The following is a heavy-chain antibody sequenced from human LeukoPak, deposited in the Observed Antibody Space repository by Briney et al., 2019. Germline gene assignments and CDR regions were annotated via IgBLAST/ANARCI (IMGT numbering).Heavy chain of an antibody. CDR2: IYYRGST. V-gene: IGHV4-59*01. D-gene: IGHD3-22*01. Sequence: PSETLSLTCTVSVGSISSYYWSWLRQPPAKGLEWMGEIYYRGSTNYNPSLNSRVTISVDTSKNQFSLKLSSVTAADTAVYYCARGPCETYYYDSSGYPLDYWGQGTLVTVSS. J-gene: IGHJ4*02. CDR3: ARGPCETYYYDSSGYPLDY. CDR1: VGSISSYY.